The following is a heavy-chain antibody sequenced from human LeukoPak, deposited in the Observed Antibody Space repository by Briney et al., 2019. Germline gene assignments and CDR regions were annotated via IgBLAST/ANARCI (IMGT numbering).Heavy chain of an antibody. J-gene: IGHJ3*02. D-gene: IGHD1-26*01. CDR2: IWNDGSNK. V-gene: IGHV3-33*01. CDR1: GFTFSSYG. Sequence: GGSLRLSCAASGFTFSSYGMHWVRQAPGKGLEWVAVIWNDGSNKYDADFVKGRFTISRDNSKNTLYLQMNSLRAEDTAVYYCARGSRIVGATRAGNAFDIWGQGTMVTVSS. CDR3: ARGSRIVGATRAGNAFDI.